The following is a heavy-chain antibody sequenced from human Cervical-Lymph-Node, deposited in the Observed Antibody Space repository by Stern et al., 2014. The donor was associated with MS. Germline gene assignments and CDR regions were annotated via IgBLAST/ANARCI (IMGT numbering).Heavy chain of an antibody. CDR2: INVSGST. Sequence: QLQLQESGPGLVKPTQTLSLTCTVSGDSLYSGTYYWSWIRQSAGKGLEWIGRINVSGSTNSNPSIKSRLTMSIDTSKNQFSLRLSSVTAADTAVYYCARDRGVGGLFDYWGQGTLGIVSS. V-gene: IGHV4-61*02. J-gene: IGHJ4*02. CDR1: GDSLYSGTYY. CDR3: ARDRGVGGLFDY. D-gene: IGHD3-10*01.